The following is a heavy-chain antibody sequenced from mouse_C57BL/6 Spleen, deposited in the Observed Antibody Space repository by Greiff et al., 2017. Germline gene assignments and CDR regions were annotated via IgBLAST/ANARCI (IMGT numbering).Heavy chain of an antibody. CDR3: ARPGGNYAWCAY. J-gene: IGHJ3*01. CDR2: IDPSDSYT. D-gene: IGHD1-1*01. V-gene: IGHV1-69*01. Sequence: QVQLQQSGAELVMPGASVKLSCKASGYTFTSYWMHWVKQRPGQGLEWIGEIDPSDSYTNYNQKFKGKSTLTVDKSSSTAYMQLSIRTSEDSAGYYCARPGGNYAWCAYWGQGTLVTVSA. CDR1: GYTFTSYW.